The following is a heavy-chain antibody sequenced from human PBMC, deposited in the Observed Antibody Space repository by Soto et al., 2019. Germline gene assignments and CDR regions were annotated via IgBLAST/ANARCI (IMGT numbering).Heavy chain of an antibody. D-gene: IGHD3-22*01. Sequence: GSLRLSCAASGFTFSSYGMHWVRQAPGKGLEWVAVIWYDGSNKYYADSVKGRFTISRDNSKNTLYLQMNSLRAEDTAVYYCARSPTDSSGYYYGAFDIWGQGTMVTVSS. CDR1: GFTFSSYG. CDR2: IWYDGSNK. CDR3: ARSPTDSSGYYYGAFDI. J-gene: IGHJ3*02. V-gene: IGHV3-33*01.